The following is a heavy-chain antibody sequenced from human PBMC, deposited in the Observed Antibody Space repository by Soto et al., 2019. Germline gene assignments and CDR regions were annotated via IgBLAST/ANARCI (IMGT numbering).Heavy chain of an antibody. Sequence: PGGSLRLSCAASGFTFSSYAMHWVRQAPDKGLEWVAVISYDGSNKYYADSVKGRFTISRDNSKNTLYLQMNSLRAEDTAVYYCARDPGYSSGGYYFDYWGQGTLVTVSS. CDR1: GFTFSSYA. CDR3: ARDPGYSSGGYYFDY. V-gene: IGHV3-30-3*01. D-gene: IGHD6-19*01. J-gene: IGHJ4*02. CDR2: ISYDGSNK.